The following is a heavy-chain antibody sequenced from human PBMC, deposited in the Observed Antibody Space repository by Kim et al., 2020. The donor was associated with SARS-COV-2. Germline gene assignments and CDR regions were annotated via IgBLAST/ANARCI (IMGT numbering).Heavy chain of an antibody. Sequence: SETLSLTCEVYGGSFSGYYWSWIRQSPGKGLEWIGDVNHRGGTKYNPSLNSRVTISIDTSKNQFSLKLSSVTAADAAMYYCARGGKDGSGTLAWAPKNSCFYCYGMDVWGQGATVIVSS. CDR2: VNHRGGT. CDR3: ARGGKDGSGTLAWAPKNSCFYCYGMDV. V-gene: IGHV4-34*01. CDR1: GGSFSGYY. J-gene: IGHJ6*02. D-gene: IGHD3-10*01.